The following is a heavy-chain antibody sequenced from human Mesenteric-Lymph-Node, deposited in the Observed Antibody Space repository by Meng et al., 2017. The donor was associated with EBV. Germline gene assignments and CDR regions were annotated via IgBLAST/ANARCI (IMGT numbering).Heavy chain of an antibody. CDR3: ARGGAWGWFDP. CDR1: GYTFTNYG. D-gene: IGHD3-16*01. CDR2: ISAYSGDA. V-gene: IGHV1-18*01. J-gene: IGHJ5*02. Sequence: QVQLVHSWAEVKKPGASVHVSCKASGYTFTNYGISWVRQAPGQGLEWMGWISAYSGDANYAQKFQGRVTMTTDTSTSTAYMELRSLISDDTAVYYCARGGAWGWFDPWGQGTLVTVSS.